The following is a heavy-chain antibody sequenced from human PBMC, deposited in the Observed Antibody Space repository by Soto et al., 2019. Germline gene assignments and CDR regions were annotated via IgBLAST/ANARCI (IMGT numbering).Heavy chain of an antibody. V-gene: IGHV4-39*01. CDR3: ARHDRGPDTPYYYYGMDV. J-gene: IGHJ6*02. Sequence: SETLSLTCTVSGGSISSSSYYWGWIRQPPGKGLEWIGRIYYSGSTYYNPSLKSRVTISVDTSKHQFPLKLSSVTAADTAVYYCARHDRGPDTPYYYYGMDVWGQGTTVTVS. CDR1: GGSISSSSYY. D-gene: IGHD3-22*01. CDR2: IYYSGST.